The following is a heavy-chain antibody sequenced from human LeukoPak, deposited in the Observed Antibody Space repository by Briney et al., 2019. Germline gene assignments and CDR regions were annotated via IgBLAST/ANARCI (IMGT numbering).Heavy chain of an antibody. Sequence: GASVKVSCKASGYTFTSYDINWVRRATGQGLEWMGWMNPNSGNTGYAQKFQGRVTMTRNTSISTAYMELSSLRSEDTAVYYCARWRDYVWGSYRYASPTYYFDYWGQGTLVTVSS. V-gene: IGHV1-8*01. CDR1: GYTFTSYD. CDR3: ARWRDYVWGSYRYASPTYYFDY. D-gene: IGHD3-16*02. J-gene: IGHJ4*02. CDR2: MNPNSGNT.